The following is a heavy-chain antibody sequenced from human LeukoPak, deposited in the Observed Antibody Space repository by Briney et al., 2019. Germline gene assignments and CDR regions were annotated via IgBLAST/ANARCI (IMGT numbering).Heavy chain of an antibody. CDR3: ATGYYDSSGYYRDY. Sequence: SGVSLRLSCAASGFTFSSYSRNWVRQAPGKELEWVSSISISSSYIYYADSVKGRFTMSRDNAKNSLYLQMNSLTAEAVAVYYCATGYYDSSGYYRDYWGQGTLVTVSS. CDR2: ISISSSYI. V-gene: IGHV3-21*01. CDR1: GFTFSSYS. D-gene: IGHD3-22*01. J-gene: IGHJ4*02.